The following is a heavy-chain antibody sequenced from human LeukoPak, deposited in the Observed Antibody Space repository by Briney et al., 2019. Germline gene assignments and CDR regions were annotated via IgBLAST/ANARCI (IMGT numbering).Heavy chain of an antibody. CDR3: ARRGVGALGGGAFDI. V-gene: IGHV3-21*01. CDR2: ISSSSSSI. CDR1: GFTFSSYA. J-gene: IGHJ3*02. D-gene: IGHD1-26*01. Sequence: GGSLRLSCAASGFTFSSYAMSWVRQAPGKGLEWVSSISSSSSSIYYADSVKGRFTISRDNAKNSLYLQMNSLRAEDTAVYYCARRGVGALGGGAFDIWGQGTMVTVSS.